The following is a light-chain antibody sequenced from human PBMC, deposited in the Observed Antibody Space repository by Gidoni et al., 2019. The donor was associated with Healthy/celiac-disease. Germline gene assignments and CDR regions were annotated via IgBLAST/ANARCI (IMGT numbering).Light chain of an antibody. Sequence: SSELTQDPAVSVALGQTVRISCQGESLRSYYASWYQQKPGQAPVLVIYGKNNRPSGIPDRFSGSSSGNTASLTITGARAEDEAGYYCNSRDSSGNLLVFGGGTKLTVL. CDR2: GKN. V-gene: IGLV3-19*01. J-gene: IGLJ2*01. CDR1: SLRSYY. CDR3: NSRDSSGNLLV.